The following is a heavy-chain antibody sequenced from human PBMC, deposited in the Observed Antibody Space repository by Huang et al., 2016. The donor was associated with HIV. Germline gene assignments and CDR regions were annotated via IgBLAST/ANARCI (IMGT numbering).Heavy chain of an antibody. CDR2: IYNNGTT. CDR1: DSSFSGYS. V-gene: IGHV4-34*01. CDR3: ARGRSQVSTSIDH. J-gene: IGHJ5*02. Sequence: QAQLQQWGAGLFKPSETLSLTCAVYDSSFSGYSWNWVRQSPERGLEWIGEIYNNGTTNYNPSLNSRIAISVDTSKRQVSLKLRSVTAADTAVYFCARGRSQVSTSIDHWGQGTLVTVSS. D-gene: IGHD2-21*01.